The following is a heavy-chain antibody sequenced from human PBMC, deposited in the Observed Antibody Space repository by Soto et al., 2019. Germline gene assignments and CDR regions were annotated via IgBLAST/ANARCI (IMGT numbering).Heavy chain of an antibody. CDR2: IYYSGST. CDR1: GGSISSGGYY. CDR3: ARATLCSGGSCLAGY. J-gene: IGHJ4*02. Sequence: QVQLQESGPGLVKPSQTLSLTCTVSGGSISSGGYYWSWIRQHPGMGLEWIGYIYYSGSTYYNPSLKCRVTISVDTSKNQSSLKLSSVTAADTAVYYWARATLCSGGSCLAGYWGQATLVTVSS. V-gene: IGHV4-31*03. D-gene: IGHD2-15*01.